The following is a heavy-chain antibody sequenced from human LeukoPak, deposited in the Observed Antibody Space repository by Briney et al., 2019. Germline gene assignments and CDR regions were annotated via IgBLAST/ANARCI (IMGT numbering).Heavy chain of an antibody. CDR3: ARLPICRDGYNYECGAFDI. CDR1: GYSFTSYW. Sequence: GESLKISCKGSGYSFTSYWIGWVRQMPGKGLEWMGIIYPGDSDTRYSPSFQGQVTISADKSISTAYLQWSSLKASDTAMYYCARLPICRDGYNYECGAFDIWGQGTMVTVSS. J-gene: IGHJ3*02. D-gene: IGHD5-24*01. CDR2: IYPGDSDT. V-gene: IGHV5-51*01.